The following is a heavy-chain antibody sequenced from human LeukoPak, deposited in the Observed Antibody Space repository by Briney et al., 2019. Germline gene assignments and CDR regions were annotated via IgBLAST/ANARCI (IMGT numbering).Heavy chain of an antibody. CDR2: IYPGDSDT. Sequence: GGSLKISRKGSGYSFTSYWIGWVRQMPGKGLEWMGIIYPGDSDTRYSPSFQGQVTISADKSISTAYLQWSSLEASDTAMYYCAGAYYDILTGYYTEHAFDIWGQGTMVTVSS. J-gene: IGHJ3*02. CDR1: GYSFTSYW. CDR3: AGAYYDILTGYYTEHAFDI. V-gene: IGHV5-51*01. D-gene: IGHD3-9*01.